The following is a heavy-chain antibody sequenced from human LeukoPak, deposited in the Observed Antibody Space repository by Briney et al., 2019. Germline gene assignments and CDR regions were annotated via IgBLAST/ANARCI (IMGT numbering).Heavy chain of an antibody. CDR2: INSDGSST. D-gene: IGHD2-21*02. V-gene: IGHV3-74*01. CDR1: GFTFSSYW. J-gene: IGHJ4*02. CDR3: AKAGIVVVTSVDY. Sequence: PGGSLRLPCAASGFTFSSYWMHWVRQAPGKGLVWVSRINSDGSSTSYADSVKGRFTISRDNAKNTLYLQMNSLRAEDTVVYYCAKAGIVVVTSVDYWGQGTLVTVSS.